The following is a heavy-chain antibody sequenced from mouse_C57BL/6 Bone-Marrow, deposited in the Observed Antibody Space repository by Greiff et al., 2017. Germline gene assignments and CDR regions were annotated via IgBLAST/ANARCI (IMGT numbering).Heavy chain of an antibody. V-gene: IGHV1-81*01. CDR3: ARRGGDDGTGFGY. CDR2: IYPRSGNT. CDR1: GYTFTSSG. Sequence: VQLQQSGAELARPGASVKLSCKASGYTFTSSGISWVKQRTGQGLEWIGEIYPRSGNTYYNEKFKGKATLTADKSSSTAYMELRSLTSAASSVYFCARRGGDDGTGFGYWGKGVLVTVSA. J-gene: IGHJ3*01. D-gene: IGHD2-2*01.